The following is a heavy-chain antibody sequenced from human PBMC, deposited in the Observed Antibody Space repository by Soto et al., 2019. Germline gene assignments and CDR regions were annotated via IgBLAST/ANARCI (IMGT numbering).Heavy chain of an antibody. Sequence: QVQLQESGPGLVKPSETMSLSCTVSGGSISSYYWSWFRQSPGKRMEWIGYVHHSWGSSYNPSLQLQVAIALETSTCQFYLKVATVTATDTAVYYCARQGFGPLHGLVYVWGQGTTGTVSS. D-gene: IGHD3-10*01. J-gene: IGHJ6*02. CDR1: GGSISSYY. CDR3: ARQGFGPLHGLVYV. V-gene: IGHV4-59*08. CDR2: VHHSWGS.